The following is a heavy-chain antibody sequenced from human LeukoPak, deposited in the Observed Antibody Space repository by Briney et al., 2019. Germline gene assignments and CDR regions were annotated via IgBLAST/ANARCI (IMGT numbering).Heavy chain of an antibody. CDR1: GFTFTSYW. V-gene: IGHV3-7*01. D-gene: IGHD3-22*01. Sequence: GGSLRLSCAASGFTFTSYWMNWVRLAPGKGLEWVANIKQDGSEKYYVDSVKGRFTISRDNAKNSLYLQMNSLRAEDTAVYYCARSPSSGYCWEYYFDYWGQGTLVTVSS. CDR3: ARSPSSGYCWEYYFDY. CDR2: IKQDGSEK. J-gene: IGHJ4*02.